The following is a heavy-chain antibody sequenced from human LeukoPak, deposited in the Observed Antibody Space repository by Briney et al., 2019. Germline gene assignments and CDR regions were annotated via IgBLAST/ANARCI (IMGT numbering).Heavy chain of an antibody. CDR3: ASEVVTAYGDYGYLDY. D-gene: IGHD4-17*01. Sequence: SETLSLTCTVSGGSISSGGYYWSWIRQHPGKGLEWIGYIYYSGSIDYNPSLKGRVTISLEKSKNQFSLKLSFVTAADSAIYYCASEVVTAYGDYGYLDYWGQGSLVTVSS. CDR2: IYYSGSI. V-gene: IGHV4-31*03. J-gene: IGHJ4*02. CDR1: GGSISSGGYY.